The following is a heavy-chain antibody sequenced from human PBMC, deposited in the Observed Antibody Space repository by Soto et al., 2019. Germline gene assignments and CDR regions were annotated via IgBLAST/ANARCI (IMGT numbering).Heavy chain of an antibody. CDR3: ARGVATPDGAVAAPGGMDV. J-gene: IGHJ6*02. Sequence: EVPLVESGGGLVQPGGSLRLSCAASGFTVSSNYMSWVRQAPGKGLEWVSVIYSGGSTYYADSVKGRFTISRDNSKNTLYLQMNSLRAEDTAVYYCARGVATPDGAVAAPGGMDVWGQGTTVTVSS. D-gene: IGHD6-19*01. V-gene: IGHV3-66*01. CDR1: GFTVSSNY. CDR2: IYSGGST.